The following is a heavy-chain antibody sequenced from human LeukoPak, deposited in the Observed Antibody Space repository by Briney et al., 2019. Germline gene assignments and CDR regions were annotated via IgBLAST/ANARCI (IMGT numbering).Heavy chain of an antibody. Sequence: SETLSLTCTVSGGSISSYYWSWIRQPPGKGLEWIGYIYYSGSTNYNPSLKSRVTISVDTSKNQFSLKLSSVTAADTAVYYCARVRSLYYYYGMDVWGQGTTVTVSS. J-gene: IGHJ6*02. CDR3: ARVRSLYYYYGMDV. V-gene: IGHV4-59*01. CDR1: GGSISSYY. D-gene: IGHD3-10*01. CDR2: IYYSGST.